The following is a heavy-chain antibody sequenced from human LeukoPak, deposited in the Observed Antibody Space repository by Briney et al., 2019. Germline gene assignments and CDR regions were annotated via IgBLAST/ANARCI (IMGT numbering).Heavy chain of an antibody. D-gene: IGHD2-2*02. V-gene: IGHV3-7*01. CDR3: TRVGYCSSTTCYTGDGFDY. CDR2: IKQDGSEK. Sequence: GSLRLSCAASGFTFSSYWMSWVRQAPVKGLEWVANIKQDGSEKYYVDSVKGRFTISRDNAKNSLYLQMNSLRAEDTAVYYCTRVGYCSSTTCYTGDGFDYWGQGTLVTVSS. J-gene: IGHJ4*02. CDR1: GFTFSSYW.